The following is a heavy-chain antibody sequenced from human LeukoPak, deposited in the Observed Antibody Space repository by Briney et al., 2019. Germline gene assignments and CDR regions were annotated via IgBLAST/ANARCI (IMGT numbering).Heavy chain of an antibody. Sequence: PSETLSLTCAVYGGSFSGYYWSWIRQPPGKGLEWIGEINHSGSTNYNPSLKSRVTISVDTSKNQFSLKLSSVTAADTAVYYCARHGRGTYYYGSGSYFIDYWGKGTLVTVSS. CDR2: INHSGST. V-gene: IGHV4-34*01. D-gene: IGHD3-10*01. CDR3: ARHGRGTYYYGSGSYFIDY. J-gene: IGHJ4*02. CDR1: GGSFSGYY.